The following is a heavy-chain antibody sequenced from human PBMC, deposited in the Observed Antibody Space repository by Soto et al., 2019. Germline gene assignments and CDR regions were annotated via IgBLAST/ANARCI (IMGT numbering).Heavy chain of an antibody. Sequence: GESLKISCAASGFTVSSNYMSWVRQAPGKGLEWVSVIYSGGSTYYADSVKGRFTISRDNSKNTLYLQMNSLRAEDTAVYYCAGDGTYCSGGSCYSGYYMDVWGKGTTVTVSS. J-gene: IGHJ6*03. V-gene: IGHV3-66*01. D-gene: IGHD2-15*01. CDR3: AGDGTYCSGGSCYSGYYMDV. CDR1: GFTVSSNY. CDR2: IYSGGST.